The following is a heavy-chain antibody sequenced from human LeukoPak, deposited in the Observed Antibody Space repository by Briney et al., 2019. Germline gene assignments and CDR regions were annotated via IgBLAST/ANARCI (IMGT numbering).Heavy chain of an antibody. D-gene: IGHD3-10*01. CDR1: GYTFTSYG. CDR3: ARENRYYYGSGTFRMDV. V-gene: IGHV1-18*01. CDR2: ISAYNGNT. Sequence: ASVKVSCKASGYTFTSYGISWVRQAPGQGLEWMGRISAYNGNTNYAQKLQGRVTMTTDTSTSTAYMELRSLRSDDTAVYYCARENRYYYGSGTFRMDVWGKGTTVTVSS. J-gene: IGHJ6*04.